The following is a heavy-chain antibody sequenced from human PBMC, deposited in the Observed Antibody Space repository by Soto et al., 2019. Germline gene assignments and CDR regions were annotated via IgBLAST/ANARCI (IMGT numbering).Heavy chain of an antibody. CDR3: AREGACTGNTCYVGYFDY. J-gene: IGHJ4*02. CDR1: RDTMRYYD. CDR2: IYYSGST. Sequence: SETMYITSTVCRDTMRYYDWSGIRKNTGKGLEWIGYIYYSGSTDYNPSLKSRVTISVEKSKRQFSLKLNSVTTADTAVYYCAREGACTGNTCYVGYFDYWGQGALVTVS. D-gene: IGHD2-2*01. V-gene: IGHV4-59*01.